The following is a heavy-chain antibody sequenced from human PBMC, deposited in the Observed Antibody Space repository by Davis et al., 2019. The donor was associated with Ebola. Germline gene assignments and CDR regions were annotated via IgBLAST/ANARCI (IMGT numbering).Heavy chain of an antibody. CDR3: ARGRAYNWFDP. CDR1: GFTFSSYW. CDR2: INHSGST. D-gene: IGHD3-16*01. J-gene: IGHJ5*02. Sequence: GSLRLSCAASGFTFSSYWMSWVRQPPGKGLEWIGEINHSGSTNYNPSLKSRVTISVDTSKNQFSLKLSSVTAADTAVYYCARGRAYNWFDPWGQGTLVTVSS. V-gene: IGHV4-34*01.